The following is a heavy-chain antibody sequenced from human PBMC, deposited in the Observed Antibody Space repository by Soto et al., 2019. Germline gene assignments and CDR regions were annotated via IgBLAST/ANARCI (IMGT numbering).Heavy chain of an antibody. Sequence: ESGGGLVKPGGSLRLSCAASGFTFSSYSMNWVRQAPGKGLEWVSSISSSSSYIYYADSVKGRFTISRDNAKNSLYLQMNSLRAEDTAVYYCARALDFWSGYYTGYMDVWGKGTTVTVSS. D-gene: IGHD3-3*01. CDR2: ISSSSSYI. CDR3: ARALDFWSGYYTGYMDV. V-gene: IGHV3-21*01. CDR1: GFTFSSYS. J-gene: IGHJ6*03.